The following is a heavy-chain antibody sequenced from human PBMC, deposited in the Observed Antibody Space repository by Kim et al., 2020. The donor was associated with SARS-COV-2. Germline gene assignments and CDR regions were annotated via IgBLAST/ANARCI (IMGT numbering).Heavy chain of an antibody. CDR1: GFTFSSYG. CDR2: IWYDGSNK. D-gene: IGHD3-16*01. V-gene: IGHV3-33*01. J-gene: IGHJ4*02. CDR3: ARELGEIRNSGLSNY. Sequence: GGSLRLSCAASGFTFSSYGMHWVRQAPGKGLEWVAVIWYDGSNKYYADSVKGRFTISRDNSKNTLYLQMNSLRAEDTAVYYCARELGEIRNSGLSNYWGQGTLVTVSS.